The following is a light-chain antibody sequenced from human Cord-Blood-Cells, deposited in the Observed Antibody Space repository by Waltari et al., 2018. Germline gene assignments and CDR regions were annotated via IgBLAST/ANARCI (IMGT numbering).Light chain of an antibody. J-gene: IGLJ1*01. Sequence: QSDLTQPASVSGSPGPSTTIPCSGTSGDVGCYNVVSWYQQHPGKAPKLMIYEGSKRPSGVSNRFSGSKSGNAASLTISGLQAEDEADYYCCSYAGSSTYVFGTGTKVTVL. CDR2: EGS. CDR1: SGDVGCYNV. V-gene: IGLV2-23*01. CDR3: CSYAGSSTYV.